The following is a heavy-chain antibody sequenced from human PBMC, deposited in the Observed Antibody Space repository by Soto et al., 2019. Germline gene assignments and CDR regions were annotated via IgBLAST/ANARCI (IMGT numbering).Heavy chain of an antibody. J-gene: IGHJ5*02. CDR3: AREGGVYCISTSCYGGVWFDP. Sequence: QVQLVQSGAEVKKPGASVKVSCKASGYTFTSYGISWVRQAPGQGLEWMGWISAYNGNTNYAQKLQGRVTMTTDTSTSTAYMELRSLRSDDTAVYYCAREGGVYCISTSCYGGVWFDPWGQGTLVTVSS. V-gene: IGHV1-18*01. D-gene: IGHD2-2*01. CDR2: ISAYNGNT. CDR1: GYTFTSYG.